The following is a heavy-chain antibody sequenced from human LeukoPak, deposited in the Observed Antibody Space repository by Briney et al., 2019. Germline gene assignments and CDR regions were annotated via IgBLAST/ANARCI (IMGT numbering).Heavy chain of an antibody. Sequence: GGSLRLSCAASGFTFSGSAMHWVRQASGKGLEWVGRIRSKANSYATAYAASVKGRFTISRDDSKNTAYLQMNSLKTEDTAVYCCTSLGYSYGGYWGQGTLVTVSS. V-gene: IGHV3-73*01. CDR3: TSLGYSYGGY. CDR1: GFTFSGSA. CDR2: IRSKANSYAT. J-gene: IGHJ4*02. D-gene: IGHD5-18*01.